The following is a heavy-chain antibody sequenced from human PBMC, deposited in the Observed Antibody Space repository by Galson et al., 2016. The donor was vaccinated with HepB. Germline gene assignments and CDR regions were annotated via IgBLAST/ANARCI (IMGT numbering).Heavy chain of an antibody. CDR1: GGSISSSKW. CDR3: GSGPRSYYYYFDH. V-gene: IGHV4-4*02. J-gene: IGHJ4*02. CDR2: IFHSGTT. Sequence: ETLSLTCAVSGGSISSSKWWIWVRQPPGKGLEWIGEIFHSGTTKYNPSLKSRVHISIDKSKNQFSLNLTSVTAADTAVYYCGSGPRSYYYYFDHWGQRTLVTVSS. D-gene: IGHD3-22*01.